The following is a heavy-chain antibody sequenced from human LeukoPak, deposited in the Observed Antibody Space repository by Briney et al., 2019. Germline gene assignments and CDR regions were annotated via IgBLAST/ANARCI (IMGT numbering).Heavy chain of an antibody. J-gene: IGHJ4*02. D-gene: IGHD4-17*01. Sequence: SETLSLTCTVAGASISTYFWTWIRQPAGKGLEWIGRIYPNGAINYNPSLKSRVTMSVDTSKNQFSLKLISVTAADTAVYYCAREYGDQGTRNFDYWGQGGLVTVSS. CDR3: AREYGDQGTRNFDY. CDR2: IYPNGAI. CDR1: GASISTYF. V-gene: IGHV4-4*07.